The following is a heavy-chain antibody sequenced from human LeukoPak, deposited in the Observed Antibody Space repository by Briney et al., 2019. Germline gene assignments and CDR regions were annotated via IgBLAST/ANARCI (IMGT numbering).Heavy chain of an antibody. CDR3: ARGTRLLPFFDY. J-gene: IGHJ4*02. CDR1: GFTVSSNY. CDR2: IYSGGST. V-gene: IGHV3-66*01. D-gene: IGHD2/OR15-2a*01. Sequence: LGGSLRLSCAASGFTVSSNYMSWVRQAPGKGLEWVSVIYSGGSTSYADSVKGRFTISRDNSENTLYLQMNSLRVEDTAVYYCARGTRLLPFFDYWGQGTLVTVSS.